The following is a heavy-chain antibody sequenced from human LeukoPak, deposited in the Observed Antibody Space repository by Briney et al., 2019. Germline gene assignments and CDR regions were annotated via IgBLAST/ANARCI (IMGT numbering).Heavy chain of an antibody. CDR1: GYSLTELF. Sequence: GASVKVSCKVSGYSLTELFMHWVRQAPGQGLEWVGIINPSGGSTSYAQKFQGRVTMTRDMSPSTVYMELSSLRSEDAAVYYCARERGRDGYPHFDYWGQGTLVTVSS. CDR2: INPSGGST. CDR3: ARERGRDGYPHFDY. J-gene: IGHJ4*02. V-gene: IGHV1-46*01. D-gene: IGHD5-24*01.